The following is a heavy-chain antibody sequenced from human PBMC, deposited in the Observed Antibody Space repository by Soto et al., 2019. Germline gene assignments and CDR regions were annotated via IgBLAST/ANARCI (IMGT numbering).Heavy chain of an antibody. Sequence: ASVKVSCKASGYTFTSYYMHWVRQAPGQGLEWMGIINPSGGSTSYAQKFQGRVTMTRDTSTSTVYMELSSLRSEDTAVYYCARDFTSRDGVVGATNDYWGQGTLVTVSS. J-gene: IGHJ4*02. D-gene: IGHD1-26*01. V-gene: IGHV1-46*01. CDR3: ARDFTSRDGVVGATNDY. CDR2: INPSGGST. CDR1: GYTFTSYY.